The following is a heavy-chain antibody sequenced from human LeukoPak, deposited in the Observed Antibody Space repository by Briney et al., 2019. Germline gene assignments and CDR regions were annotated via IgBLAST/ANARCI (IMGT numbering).Heavy chain of an antibody. CDR2: IFPSGGEI. Sequence: PGGSLRLSCAASGFTFSTFAMLWVRQPRGKGLEWVSSIFPSGGEIHYADSVKGRFTISRDNSNNTLYLQMNSLRSEDTAEYYCASGTLSYYYLDVWGTGTTVTISS. V-gene: IGHV3-23*01. J-gene: IGHJ6*03. CDR3: ASGTLSYYYLDV. D-gene: IGHD6-25*01. CDR1: GFTFSTFA.